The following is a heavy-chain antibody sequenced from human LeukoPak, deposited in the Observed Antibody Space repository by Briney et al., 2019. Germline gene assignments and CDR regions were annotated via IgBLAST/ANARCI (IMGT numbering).Heavy chain of an antibody. CDR1: GFTFSSYA. D-gene: IGHD2-21*02. J-gene: IGHJ4*02. Sequence: GGSLRLSCAASGFTFSSYAMHWVRQAPGKGLEWVAVISYDGSNKYYADSVKGRFTISRDNSKNTLYLQMNSLRAEDTAVYCCARDHRCGGDCYLYYFDYWGQGTLVTVSS. CDR2: ISYDGSNK. CDR3: ARDHRCGGDCYLYYFDY. V-gene: IGHV3-30-3*01.